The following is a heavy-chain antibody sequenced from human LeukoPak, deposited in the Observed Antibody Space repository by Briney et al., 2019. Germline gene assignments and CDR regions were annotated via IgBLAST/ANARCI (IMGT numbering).Heavy chain of an antibody. Sequence: GGSLRLSCAASGFTFSSYAMSWVRQAPGKGLEWVSAISGSGGSTYYADSVKGRFTISRDNSKNTLDLQMNSLRAEDTAVYYCAKDIVVVPAAIDYWGQGTLVTVSS. CDR1: GFTFSSYA. CDR2: ISGSGGST. V-gene: IGHV3-23*01. D-gene: IGHD2-2*01. CDR3: AKDIVVVPAAIDY. J-gene: IGHJ4*02.